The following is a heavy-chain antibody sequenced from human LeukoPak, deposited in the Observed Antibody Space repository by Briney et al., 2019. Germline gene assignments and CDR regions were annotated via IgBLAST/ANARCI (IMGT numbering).Heavy chain of an antibody. CDR2: IKQDGSEK. J-gene: IGHJ6*03. V-gene: IGHV3-7*01. CDR3: ARDSFGAKDYYYYMDV. D-gene: IGHD3-16*01. Sequence: GGSFRLSCAASGFTFSSYWMSWVRQAPGKGLEWVANIKQDGSEKYYVDSVKGRFTISRDNAKNSLYLQMNSLRAEDTAVYYCARDSFGAKDYYYYMDVWGKGTTVTASS. CDR1: GFTFSSYW.